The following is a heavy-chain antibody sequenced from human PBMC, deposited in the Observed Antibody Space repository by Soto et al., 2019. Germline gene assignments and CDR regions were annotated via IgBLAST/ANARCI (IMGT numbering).Heavy chain of an antibody. J-gene: IGHJ4*02. Sequence: GASVKVSCKASGGTFSSYAISWVRQAPGQGLEWMGGIIPIFGTANYAQKFQGRVTMTRDTSTSTVYMELSSLRSEDTAVYYCAREYSSSSPNFDYWGQGTLVTVSS. CDR1: GGTFSSYA. V-gene: IGHV1-69*05. D-gene: IGHD6-6*01. CDR2: IIPIFGTA. CDR3: AREYSSSSPNFDY.